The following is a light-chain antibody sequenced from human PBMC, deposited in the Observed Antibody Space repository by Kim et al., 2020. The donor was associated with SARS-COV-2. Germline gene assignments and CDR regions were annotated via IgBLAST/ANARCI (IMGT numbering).Light chain of an antibody. CDR1: SLRSYY. CDR3: NSRDSNDYVV. J-gene: IGLJ2*01. V-gene: IGLV3-19*01. Sequence: VALGQPVRITCQGDSLRSYYATGYQQKPGQAPIPVIYGKNNRPSGIPDRFSGSSSGNTASLTITGTQAGDEADYYCNSRDSNDYVVFGGGTQLTVL. CDR2: GKN.